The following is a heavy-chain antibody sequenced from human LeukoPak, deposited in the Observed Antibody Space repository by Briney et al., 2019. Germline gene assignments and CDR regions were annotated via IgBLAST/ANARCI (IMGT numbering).Heavy chain of an antibody. V-gene: IGHV3-9*01. CDR3: AKGVTGTTSWFDP. J-gene: IGHJ5*02. D-gene: IGHD1-7*01. Sequence: GRSLRLSCAASGFSFDDYAMYWVRQAPGKGLEWVAGISWNSGSIGYADSVKGRFTISRDNAKNSLYLQMNSLRAEDTALYYCAKGVTGTTSWFDPWGQGTLVTVSS. CDR2: ISWNSGSI. CDR1: GFSFDDYA.